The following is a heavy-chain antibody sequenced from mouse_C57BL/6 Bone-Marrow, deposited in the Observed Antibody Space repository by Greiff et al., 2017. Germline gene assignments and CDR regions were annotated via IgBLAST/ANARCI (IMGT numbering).Heavy chain of an antibody. V-gene: IGHV1-81*01. Sequence: LQQSGAELARPGASVKLSCQASGYTFTSYGISWVKQRTGQGLEWIGEIYPRSGNTYYHEKFKGKATLTADKSSSTAYMELRSLSSEDDAVYCCATTVGRVYYAMDYWGQGTSVTVSS. D-gene: IGHD4-1*01. CDR3: ATTVGRVYYAMDY. J-gene: IGHJ4*01. CDR2: IYPRSGNT. CDR1: GYTFTSYG.